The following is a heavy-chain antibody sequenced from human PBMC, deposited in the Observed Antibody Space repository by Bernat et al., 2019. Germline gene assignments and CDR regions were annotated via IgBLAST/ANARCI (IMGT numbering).Heavy chain of an antibody. CDR2: IYSGGST. D-gene: IGHD6-13*01. CDR3: ARGSNGIPAAVDY. V-gene: IGHV3-53*01. Sequence: EVQLVESGGGLIQPGGSLRLSCAASGFTVSSNYMSWVRQAPGKGLEWVSVIYSGGSTYYADSVKGRFTISRDNAKNSLYLQMNSLRDEDTAVYYCARGSNGIPAAVDYWGQGTLVTVSS. J-gene: IGHJ4*02. CDR1: GFTVSSNY.